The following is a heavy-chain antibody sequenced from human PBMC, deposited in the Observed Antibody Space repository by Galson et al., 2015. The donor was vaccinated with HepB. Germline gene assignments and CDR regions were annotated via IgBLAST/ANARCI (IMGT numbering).Heavy chain of an antibody. CDR1: GFTFSSYA. D-gene: IGHD2-15*01. CDR2: ISGSGGST. V-gene: IGHV3-23*01. Sequence: SLRLSCAASGFTFSSYAMSWVRQAPGKGLEWVSAISGSGGSTYYADSVKGRFTISRDNSKNTLYLQMNSLRAEDTAVYYCAKEVSDIVVVVAATTFDYWGQGTLVTVSS. J-gene: IGHJ4*02. CDR3: AKEVSDIVVVVAATTFDY.